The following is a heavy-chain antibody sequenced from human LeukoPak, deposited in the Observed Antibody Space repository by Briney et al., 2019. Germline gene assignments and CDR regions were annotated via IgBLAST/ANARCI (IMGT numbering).Heavy chain of an antibody. CDR3: ARAYGSSSVDY. D-gene: IGHD6-13*01. Sequence: GGSLRLSCAASGFTFSSYAMHWVRQAPGKGLEWVAVISYDGSNKYYADSVKGRFTISRDNSKSTLYLQMNSLRTEDTAVYYCARAYGSSSVDYWGQGTLVTVSS. J-gene: IGHJ4*02. CDR1: GFTFSSYA. CDR2: ISYDGSNK. V-gene: IGHV3-30-3*01.